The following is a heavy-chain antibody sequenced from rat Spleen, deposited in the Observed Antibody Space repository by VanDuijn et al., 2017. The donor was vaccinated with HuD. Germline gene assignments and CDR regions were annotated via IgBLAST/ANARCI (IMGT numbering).Heavy chain of an antibody. V-gene: IGHV5-29*01. CDR2: LSYDGITT. CDR3: ARRHYGYTDYFDY. J-gene: IGHJ2*01. D-gene: IGHD1-6*01. Sequence: EVQLVESGGGLVQPGRSLKLSCAASGFTFSNYGMAWVRQAPTKGLEWVATLSYDGITTYYRDSVKGRFTISSENAKSTLYLQMDSLRSEDTATYYCARRHYGYTDYFDYWGQGVMVTVSS. CDR1: GFTFSNYG.